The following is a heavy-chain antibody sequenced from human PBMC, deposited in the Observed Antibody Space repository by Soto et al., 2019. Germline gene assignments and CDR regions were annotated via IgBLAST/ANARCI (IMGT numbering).Heavy chain of an antibody. CDR2: ISYDGNNT. D-gene: IGHD6-13*01. CDR3: AQGSSSWYFGWFDP. CDR1: EFTFSTYG. V-gene: IGHV3-30*18. Sequence: QVQLVESGGGVVQPGRSLRLSCAASEFTFSTYGMHWVRQAPGKGLEWVAVISYDGNNTNYADSVKGRFTISRDNSKNTLYLQMNRLRAEDTAVYYCAQGSSSWYFGWFDPWGQGTLVTVSS. J-gene: IGHJ5*02.